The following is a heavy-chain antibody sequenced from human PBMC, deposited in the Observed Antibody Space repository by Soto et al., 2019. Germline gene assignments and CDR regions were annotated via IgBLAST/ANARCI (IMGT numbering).Heavy chain of an antibody. CDR2: ISGSGGST. V-gene: IGHV3-23*01. CDR1: GFTFSSYA. CDR3: AKSREYSSSSPLTDY. J-gene: IGHJ4*02. Sequence: SCAASGFTFSSYAMSWVRQAPGKGLEWVSAISGSGGSTYYADSVKGRFTISRDNSKNTLYLQMNSLRAEDTAVYYCAKSREYSSSSPLTDYWGQGTLVTVSS. D-gene: IGHD6-6*01.